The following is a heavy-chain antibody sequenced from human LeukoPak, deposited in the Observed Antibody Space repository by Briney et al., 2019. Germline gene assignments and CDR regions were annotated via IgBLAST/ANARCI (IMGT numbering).Heavy chain of an antibody. CDR2: IYYSGST. V-gene: IGHV4-39*07. D-gene: IGHD6-6*01. CDR1: GGSISSSSYY. CDR3: ARAGTAARPLTLGY. J-gene: IGHJ4*02. Sequence: SETLSLTCTVSGGSISSSSYYWGWIRQPPGKGLEWIGSIYYSGSTYYNPSLKSRVTISVDTSKNQFSLKLSSVTAADTAVYYCARAGTAARPLTLGYWGQGTLVTVSS.